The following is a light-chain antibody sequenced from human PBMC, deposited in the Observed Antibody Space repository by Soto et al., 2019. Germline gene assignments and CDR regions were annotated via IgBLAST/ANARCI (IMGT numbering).Light chain of an antibody. V-gene: IGKV3-20*01. J-gene: IGKJ1*01. Sequence: EIVLTQSPGTLSLSPGEGATLSCRASQSVNNYLAWFQQKPGQAPRLLIYGASSRATGIPDRFSGSGSGTDFTLTISRLEPEDFATYYCQEYNSLTVGQGTKVDIK. CDR3: QEYNSLT. CDR1: QSVNNY. CDR2: GAS.